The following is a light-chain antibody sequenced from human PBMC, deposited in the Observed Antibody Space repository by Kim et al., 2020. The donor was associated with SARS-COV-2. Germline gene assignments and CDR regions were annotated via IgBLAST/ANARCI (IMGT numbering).Light chain of an antibody. CDR3: QKYHTHST. Sequence: ASVADTLTITCRASQSVHNWRAWDQQKPGQVPKLLIEKAADVQSGVPARFSGSGSWTEVTLTVTTLQPSDFATYYCQKYHTHSTFGQGTKGDIK. V-gene: IGKV1-5*03. CDR1: QSVHNW. J-gene: IGKJ1*01. CDR2: KAA.